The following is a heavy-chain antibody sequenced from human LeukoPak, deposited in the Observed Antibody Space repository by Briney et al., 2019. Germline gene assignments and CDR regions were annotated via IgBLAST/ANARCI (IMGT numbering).Heavy chain of an antibody. Sequence: SETLSLTCTVSGGSISSSSYYWGWIRQPPGKGLEWIGSIYYSGSTYYNPSLKSRVTISVDTSKNQFSLKLSSVTAADTAVYYCARVAQRITMIVVVITGDYEAFDIWGQGTMVTVSS. J-gene: IGHJ3*02. V-gene: IGHV4-39*07. CDR3: ARVAQRITMIVVVITGDYEAFDI. CDR2: IYYSGST. D-gene: IGHD3-22*01. CDR1: GGSISSSSYY.